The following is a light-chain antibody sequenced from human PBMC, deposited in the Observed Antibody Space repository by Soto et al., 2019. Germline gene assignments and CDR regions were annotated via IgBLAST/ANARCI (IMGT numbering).Light chain of an antibody. CDR1: QSVSSY. J-gene: IGKJ5*01. CDR3: QQRSNWPPVT. CDR2: DAS. Sequence: EIVLTQSPATLSLSPGERATLSCRASQSVSSYLAWYQQKPGQAPRLLIYDASNRATGITARFSGSGSGTDFTHTISSLETEDCAVYYCQQRSNWPPVTFGQGTRLEIK. V-gene: IGKV3-11*01.